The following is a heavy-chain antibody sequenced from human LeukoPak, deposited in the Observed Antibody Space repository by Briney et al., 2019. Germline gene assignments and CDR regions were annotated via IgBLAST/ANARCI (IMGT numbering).Heavy chain of an antibody. Sequence: ASVKVSCKASGYTFTSYYMHWVRQAPGQGLEWMGIINPSGGSTSYAQKFQGRVTMTRDTSTSTVYMELSSLRSEDTAVYYCARDYYDSSGYYTHRGYFQHWGQGTLVTVSS. V-gene: IGHV1-46*01. J-gene: IGHJ1*01. D-gene: IGHD3-22*01. CDR1: GYTFTSYY. CDR3: ARDYYDSSGYYTHRGYFQH. CDR2: INPSGGST.